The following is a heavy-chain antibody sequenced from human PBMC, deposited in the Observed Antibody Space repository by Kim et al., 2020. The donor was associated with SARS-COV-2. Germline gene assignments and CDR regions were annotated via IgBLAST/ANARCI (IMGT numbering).Heavy chain of an antibody. CDR3: AKLAHDYGGNPLDY. CDR1: GFTFSSYG. Sequence: GGSLRLSCAASGFTFSSYGMHWVRQAPGKGLEWVAVISYDGSNKYYADSVKGRFTISRDNSKNTLYLQMNSLRAEDTAVYYCAKLAHDYGGNPLDYWGQGTLVTVSS. V-gene: IGHV3-30*18. J-gene: IGHJ4*02. CDR2: ISYDGSNK. D-gene: IGHD4-17*01.